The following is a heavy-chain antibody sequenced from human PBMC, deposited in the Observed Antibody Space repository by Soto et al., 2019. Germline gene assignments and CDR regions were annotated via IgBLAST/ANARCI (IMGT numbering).Heavy chain of an antibody. CDR2: IWYDGSNK. J-gene: IGHJ3*02. V-gene: IGHV3-33*01. Sequence: QVQLVESGGGVVQPGRSLRLSCAASGFTFSSYGMHWVRQAPGKGLEWVAVIWYDGSNKYYADSVKGRFTISRDNSKNTLYLQMNSLRAEDTAVYYCARKGQLDAFDIWGQGTMVTVSS. CDR1: GFTFSSYG. D-gene: IGHD6-13*01. CDR3: ARKGQLDAFDI.